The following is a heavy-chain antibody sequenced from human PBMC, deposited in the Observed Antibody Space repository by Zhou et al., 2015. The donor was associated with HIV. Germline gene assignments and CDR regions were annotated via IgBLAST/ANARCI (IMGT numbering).Heavy chain of an antibody. CDR3: AREKWTTVRYFDY. D-gene: IGHD4-17*01. CDR2: IIPIFGTA. Sequence: QVQLVQSGVEVKRPGSSVKVSCKASGGTFSSYAISWVRQAPGQGLEWMGGIIPIFGTAKYAQKFQGRVTITADESTSTAYMEVTSLRSEDTAVYYCAREKWTTVRYFDYWGQGTLVTVSS. CDR1: GGTFSSYA. J-gene: IGHJ4*02. V-gene: IGHV1-69*01.